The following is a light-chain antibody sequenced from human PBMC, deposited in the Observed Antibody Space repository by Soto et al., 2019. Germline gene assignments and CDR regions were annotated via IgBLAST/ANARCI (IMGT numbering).Light chain of an antibody. V-gene: IGKV1-9*01. Sequence: IPLTQSPSSVSASVGDRVTITCRASQGISSSLAWYQQTPGKVPNLRMYAASTARSGVPRTFSGSGSGTDFTLTISSLLPVDCPTDYRQQLSHYPSNFGKGTKLEIK. CDR3: QQLSHYPSN. J-gene: IGKJ2*01. CDR2: AAS. CDR1: QGISSS.